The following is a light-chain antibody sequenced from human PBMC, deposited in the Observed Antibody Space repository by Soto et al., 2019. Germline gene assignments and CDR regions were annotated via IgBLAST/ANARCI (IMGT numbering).Light chain of an antibody. CDR1: QGIRSD. V-gene: IGKV1-9*01. Sequence: IQLTQSPFSLSASVGDRVTITCRASQGIRSDLAWYQQQPGKAPKLLIYAASILQGGVPSRFSGSGSGTDFTLTISSLQAEDFASYYCQQLNSFPYTFGQGTKLGIK. CDR2: AAS. J-gene: IGKJ2*01. CDR3: QQLNSFPYT.